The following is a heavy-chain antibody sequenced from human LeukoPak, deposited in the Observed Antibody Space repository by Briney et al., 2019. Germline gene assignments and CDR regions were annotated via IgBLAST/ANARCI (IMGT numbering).Heavy chain of an antibody. Sequence: GGSLRLSCAASGFTFSSYAMHWVRRAPGKALEWVATISSDGGNRYYSDSVKGRFTISRDNAKNSLYLQMNSLRAEDTAVYYCARDFVLGRRGYWGQGTLVTVSS. V-gene: IGHV3-30-3*01. CDR3: ARDFVLGRRGY. J-gene: IGHJ4*02. D-gene: IGHD3-10*01. CDR2: ISSDGGNR. CDR1: GFTFSSYA.